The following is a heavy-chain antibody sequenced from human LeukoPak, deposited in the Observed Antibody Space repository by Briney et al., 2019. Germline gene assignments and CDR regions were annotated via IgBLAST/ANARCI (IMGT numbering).Heavy chain of an antibody. J-gene: IGHJ4*02. CDR1: GFTFSSYG. D-gene: IGHD6-19*01. V-gene: IGHV3-30*18. Sequence: GGPLRLSCAASGFTFSSYGMHWVRQAPGKGLEWVAIISYDGSNKYYADSVKGRFTISRDNSKDTLYLQMNSLRGEDTAVYYCAKEITRPNRAVAGLNYWGQGTLVTVSS. CDR3: AKEITRPNRAVAGLNY. CDR2: ISYDGSNK.